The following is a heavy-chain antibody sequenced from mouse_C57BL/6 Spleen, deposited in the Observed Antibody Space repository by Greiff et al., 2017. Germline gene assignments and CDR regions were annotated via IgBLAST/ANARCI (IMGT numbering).Heavy chain of an antibody. CDR2: IHPSASDT. CDR1: GYTFTSYW. CDR3: AIGGGAMDY. Sequence: QVQLQQPGAELVKPGASVKVSCKASGYTFTSYWMHWVKQRPGQGLEWIGRIHPSASDTNYNQKFKGKATLTVDKASSTAYMQLSSLTSEYAAGYDCAIGGGAMDYWGQGTSVTVSS. V-gene: IGHV1-74*01. J-gene: IGHJ4*01. D-gene: IGHD1-1*02.